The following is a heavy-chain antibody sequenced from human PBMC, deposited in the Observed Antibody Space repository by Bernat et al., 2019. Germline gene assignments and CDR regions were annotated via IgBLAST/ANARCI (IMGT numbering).Heavy chain of an antibody. CDR3: ARGPDAFDI. V-gene: IGHV4-4*07. CDR1: GGSISSYY. CDR2: IYTSGST. J-gene: IGHJ3*02. Sequence: QVQLQESGPGLVKPSETLSLTCTVSGGSISSYYWSWIRQPAGKGLGWIGRIYTSGSTNYNPPLESRVTMSVDPSKNQFALKLSSVTAADTAVYYGARGPDAFDIWGQGTMVTVAS.